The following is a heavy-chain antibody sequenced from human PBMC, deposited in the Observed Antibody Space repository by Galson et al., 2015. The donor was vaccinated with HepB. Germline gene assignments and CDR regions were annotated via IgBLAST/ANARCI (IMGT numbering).Heavy chain of an antibody. Sequence: SVKVSCKASGYTFTSYGISWVRQAPGLGLEWMGWISAYNGNTNYAQKLQGRVTMTTDTSTSTAYMELRSLRSDDTAVYYCARGRRPTFGGVIVSQHFDYWGQGTLVTVSS. CDR3: ARGRRPTFGGVIVSQHFDY. D-gene: IGHD3-16*02. J-gene: IGHJ4*02. CDR1: GYTFTSYG. V-gene: IGHV1-18*04. CDR2: ISAYNGNT.